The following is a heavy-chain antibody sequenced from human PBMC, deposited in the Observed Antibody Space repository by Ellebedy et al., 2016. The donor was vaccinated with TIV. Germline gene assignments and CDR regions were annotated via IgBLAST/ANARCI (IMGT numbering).Heavy chain of an antibody. CDR3: ARAAFFDVDLSGWYFDL. CDR1: EFIFSSYA. Sequence: GEFLKISCAASEFIFSSYAMHWVRQAPGKGLEWVSLIDSGDTTYYADSVKGRFTIFRDNSKNTLYLQLKSLRTEDTAVYYCARAAFFDVDLSGWYFDLWGRGTLVTVSS. V-gene: IGHV3-66*01. D-gene: IGHD3-10*02. J-gene: IGHJ2*01. CDR2: IDSGDTT.